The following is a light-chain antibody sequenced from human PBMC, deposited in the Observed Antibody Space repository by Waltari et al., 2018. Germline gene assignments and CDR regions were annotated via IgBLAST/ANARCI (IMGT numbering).Light chain of an antibody. CDR2: SAS. Sequence: EIVLTQSQDTLSLSPGKRATLTCRASKSVSNYLAWYQQKPGQAPRLLIYSASYMATGVPARFSGSGSGTDFTLTISSLEPEDFAVYYCQQRSNWPPTFGQGTKVEIK. CDR1: KSVSNY. CDR3: QQRSNWPPT. J-gene: IGKJ1*01. V-gene: IGKV3-11*01.